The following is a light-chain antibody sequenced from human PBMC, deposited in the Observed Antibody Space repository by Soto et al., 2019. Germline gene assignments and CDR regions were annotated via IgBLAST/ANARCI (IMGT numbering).Light chain of an antibody. CDR3: QPYNNWPLT. Sequence: ERVMTQSPATLSVSPGERATLSCRASQSVSSNLAWYQQKPGQAPRLLIYGASTRATGIPARFSGSGSGTDFTLTINSLQSEDFAIYYCQPYNNWPLTFGGGTKVDIK. V-gene: IGKV3-15*01. CDR2: GAS. CDR1: QSVSSN. J-gene: IGKJ4*01.